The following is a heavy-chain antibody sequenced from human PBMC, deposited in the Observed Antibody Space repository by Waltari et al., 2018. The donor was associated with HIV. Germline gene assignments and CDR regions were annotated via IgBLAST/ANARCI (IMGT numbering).Heavy chain of an antibody. CDR1: GYTFTSYD. Sequence: QVQLVQSGAEVKKPGASVKVSCKASGYTFTSYDINWVRQATGQGLEWMGWMNPNSGNTGYAQKFQGRVTMTRNTSRSTAYMGLSSPRSEDTAGYYCARGSGRGYCSSTSCLFDYWGQGTLVTVSS. V-gene: IGHV1-8*01. CDR2: MNPNSGNT. J-gene: IGHJ4*02. D-gene: IGHD2-2*01. CDR3: ARGSGRGYCSSTSCLFDY.